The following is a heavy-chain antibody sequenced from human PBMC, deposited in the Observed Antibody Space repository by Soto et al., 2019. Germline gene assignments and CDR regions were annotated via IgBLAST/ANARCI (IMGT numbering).Heavy chain of an antibody. D-gene: IGHD3-3*01. CDR2: IIPIFGTA. J-gene: IGHJ5*02. CDR3: ARTILRFLEWSQTFDP. V-gene: IGHV1-69*13. CDR1: GGTFSSYA. Sequence: SVKVSCKASGGTFSSYAISWVRQAPGQGLEWMGGIIPIFGTANYAQKFQGRVTITADESTSTAYMELSSLRSEDTAVYYCARTILRFLEWSQTFDPWGQGTLVTAPQ.